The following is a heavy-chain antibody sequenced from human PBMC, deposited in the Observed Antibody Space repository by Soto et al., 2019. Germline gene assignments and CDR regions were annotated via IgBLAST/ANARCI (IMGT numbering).Heavy chain of an antibody. Sequence: SDTLSPTLTVPGAALTSGGYFYTWVRQHPGKGLEWLGYIYYSGGTNYNPSLKSRVTISLDKSKSQFSLRLISVTAADSAVYYCTGVQTDDNYFDTWGQGTLVTVSS. V-gene: IGHV4-61*08. CDR3: TGVQTDDNYFDT. CDR1: GAALTSGGYF. CDR2: IYYSGGT. J-gene: IGHJ5*02.